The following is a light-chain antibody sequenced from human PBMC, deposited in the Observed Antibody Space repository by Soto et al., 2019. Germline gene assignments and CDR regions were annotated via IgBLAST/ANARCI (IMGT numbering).Light chain of an antibody. CDR2: DVT. Sequence: QSVLTQPRSVSGSPGQSVTISCTGTSSDVGGDHYVSWYQQYPGKAPKLMICDVTKRPSGVPDRFSGSKSGNTASLTISGLQAEDEADYYCCSYAGSYNWVFGGGTQLTVL. V-gene: IGLV2-11*01. CDR1: SSDVGGDHY. J-gene: IGLJ3*02. CDR3: CSYAGSYNWV.